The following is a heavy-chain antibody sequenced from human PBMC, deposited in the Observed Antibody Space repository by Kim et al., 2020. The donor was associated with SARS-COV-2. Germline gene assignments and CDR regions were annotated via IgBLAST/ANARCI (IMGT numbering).Heavy chain of an antibody. CDR3: ARDRRITMVRGVKTPDFDY. CDR2: IIPIFGTA. D-gene: IGHD3-10*01. V-gene: IGHV1-69*13. CDR1: GGTFSSYA. J-gene: IGHJ4*02. Sequence: SVKVSCKASGGTFSSYAISWVRQAPGQGLEWMGGIIPIFGTANYAQKFQGRVTITADESTSTAYMELSSLRSEDTAVYYCARDRRITMVRGVKTPDFDYWGQGTLVTVSS.